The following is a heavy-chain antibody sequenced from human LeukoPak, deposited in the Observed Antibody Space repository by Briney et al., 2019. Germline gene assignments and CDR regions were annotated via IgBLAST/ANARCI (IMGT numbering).Heavy chain of an antibody. CDR1: GYTYTSYG. Sequence: GASVKVSCKASGYTYTSYGNSWVRQAPGQGLEWMGWISAYNGNTNYAQKLQGRVTMTTDTSTSTAYMELRSLRSDDTAVYYCARGGREGTSCCNWFDPWGQGTLVTVSS. J-gene: IGHJ5*02. D-gene: IGHD2-2*01. V-gene: IGHV1-18*01. CDR3: ARGGREGTSCCNWFDP. CDR2: ISAYNGNT.